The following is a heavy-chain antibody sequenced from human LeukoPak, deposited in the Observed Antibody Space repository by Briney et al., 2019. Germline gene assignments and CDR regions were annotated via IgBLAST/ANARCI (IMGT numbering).Heavy chain of an antibody. Sequence: GGSLRLSCAASGFTFSSYGMHWVPQAPGKGLEWVAVIWYDGSNKYYADSVKGRFTISRDNSKNTLYLQMNSLRAEDTAVYYCAREIAAAGNKQFDYWGQGALVTVSS. D-gene: IGHD6-13*01. CDR3: AREIAAAGNKQFDY. CDR1: GFTFSSYG. CDR2: IWYDGSNK. J-gene: IGHJ4*02. V-gene: IGHV3-33*01.